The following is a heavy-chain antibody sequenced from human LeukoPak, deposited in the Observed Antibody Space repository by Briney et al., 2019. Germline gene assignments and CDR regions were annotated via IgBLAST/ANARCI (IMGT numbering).Heavy chain of an antibody. CDR1: GGSISSYY. CDR2: IYYSGST. CDR3: GRGVVVLSYFYY. Sequence: SETLSLTCTVSGGSISSYYWSWIRQPPGKGLEWVGYIYYSGSTNYNPSLKSRVTISVDTYKNQFSLKLSSVTAADTAVYYCGRGVVVLSYFYYWGHGTLVTVSS. J-gene: IGHJ4*01. V-gene: IGHV4-59*01. D-gene: IGHD2-2*01.